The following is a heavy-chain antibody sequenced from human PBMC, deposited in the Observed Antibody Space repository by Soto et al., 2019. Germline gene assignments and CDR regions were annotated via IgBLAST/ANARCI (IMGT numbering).Heavy chain of an antibody. Sequence: PQRLCWAAAGGTFRGHGVHWVLQTPGKGLEWVAVISYDGSNKYYADSVKGRFTISRDNSKNTLYLQMNSLRAEDTAVYYCAKGPTYHSDSSGYFDYWGQGTLVTVSS. CDR3: AKGPTYHSDSSGYFDY. V-gene: IGHV3-30*18. CDR1: GGTFRGHG. J-gene: IGHJ4*02. D-gene: IGHD3-22*01. CDR2: ISYDGSNK.